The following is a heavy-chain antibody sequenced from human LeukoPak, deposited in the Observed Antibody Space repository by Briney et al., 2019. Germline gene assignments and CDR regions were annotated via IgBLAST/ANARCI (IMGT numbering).Heavy chain of an antibody. CDR1: GFTFGDYA. D-gene: IGHD3-3*01. Sequence: PGGSLGLSCTASGFTFGDYAMSWVRQAPGKGLEWVGFIRSKAYGGTTEYAASVKGRFTISRDDSKSIAYLQMNSLKTEDTAVYYCTRDDIGAAKTYYDFWSGPYGMDVWGQGTTVTVSS. CDR3: TRDDIGAAKTYYDFWSGPYGMDV. V-gene: IGHV3-49*04. J-gene: IGHJ6*02. CDR2: IRSKAYGGTT.